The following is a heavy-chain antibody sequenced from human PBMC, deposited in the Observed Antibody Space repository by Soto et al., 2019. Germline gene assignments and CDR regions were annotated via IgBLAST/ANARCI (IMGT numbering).Heavy chain of an antibody. CDR2: VNPRGGST. V-gene: IGHV1-46*01. CDR1: GYIFTAYS. Sequence: QVQLVQSGAEVKTPGASVKVSCKASGYIFTAYSMHWVRQAPGQGLEWMGVVNPRGGSTNYAQKFQGRITMTRDTSTITVYMDLSSLTSENTAVYYCAREENCSDGICYSEYFQRWGQGTLVTVSS. J-gene: IGHJ1*01. D-gene: IGHD2-15*01. CDR3: AREENCSDGICYSEYFQR.